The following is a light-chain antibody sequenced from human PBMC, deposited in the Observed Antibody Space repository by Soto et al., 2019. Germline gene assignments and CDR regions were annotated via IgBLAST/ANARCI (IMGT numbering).Light chain of an antibody. CDR2: AAS. V-gene: IGKV1-17*01. J-gene: IGKJ1*01. CDR1: QSIGSH. CDR3: LQHNSYPMT. Sequence: DIQMTQSPSSLSASVGDRVTITCRASQSIGSHLNWFQQKPGKAPNLLIYAASSLQSGVPSRFSGSGSGTEFTLTISSLQPEDFATYYCLQHNSYPMTFGQGTKVDI.